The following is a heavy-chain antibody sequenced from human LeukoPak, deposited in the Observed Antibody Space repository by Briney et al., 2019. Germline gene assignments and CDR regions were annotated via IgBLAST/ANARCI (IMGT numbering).Heavy chain of an antibody. V-gene: IGHV3-21*01. CDR2: ISSSSSYI. Sequence: PGGSLRLSCAASGFTFSSYSMNWVRQAPGKGLEWVSSISSSSSYIYYADSVKGRFTISRDNAKNSLYLQMNSLRAEDTAVYYCARSGILVVSAAIPVWGKGTTVTVSS. D-gene: IGHD2-2*01. CDR1: GFTFSSYS. J-gene: IGHJ6*04. CDR3: ARSGILVVSAAIPV.